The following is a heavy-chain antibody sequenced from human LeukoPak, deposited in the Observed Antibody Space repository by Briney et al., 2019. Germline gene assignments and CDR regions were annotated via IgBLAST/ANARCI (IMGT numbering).Heavy chain of an antibody. CDR2: INPDGSTT. J-gene: IGHJ4*02. CDR3: ARGRYGDYH. Sequence: GGSLRLSCAASGFTFTNYWMFWVRQAPGKGLVWVSGINPDGSTTTYAGSVKGRFTISRENAKSTPYLHMNILRVEDTAVYYCARGRYGDYHWGQGILVTVSS. V-gene: IGHV3-74*01. D-gene: IGHD4-17*01. CDR1: GFTFTNYW.